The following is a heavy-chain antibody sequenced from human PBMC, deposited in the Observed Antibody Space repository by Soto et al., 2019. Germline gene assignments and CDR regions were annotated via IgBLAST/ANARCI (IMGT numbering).Heavy chain of an antibody. V-gene: IGHV3-23*01. D-gene: IGHD3-10*01. Sequence: GSLRLSCAASGFTFGTTDMSWVRQAPGEGLEWVSTIDGSGGITYYADSVKGRFTISRDNSRNTVYLQMNSLRGDDTALYYCVKNSGWFNTWGQGALVTVSS. J-gene: IGHJ5*02. CDR3: VKNSGWFNT. CDR1: GFTFGTTD. CDR2: IDGSGGIT.